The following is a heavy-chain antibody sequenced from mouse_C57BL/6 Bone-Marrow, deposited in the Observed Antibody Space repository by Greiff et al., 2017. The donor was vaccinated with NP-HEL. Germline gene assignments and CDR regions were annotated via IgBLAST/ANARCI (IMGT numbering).Heavy chain of an antibody. D-gene: IGHD2-4*01. CDR1: GYTFTSYW. V-gene: IGHV1-53*01. Sequence: QVQLQQPGTELVKPGASVKLSCKASGYTFTSYWMHWVKQRPGQGLEWIGNINPSNGGTNYNEKFKSKATLTVDKSSSTAYMQLSSLTSEDSAVYYCARRQGIYDYDGSWFAYWGQGTLVTVSA. CDR3: ARRQGIYDYDGSWFAY. CDR2: INPSNGGT. J-gene: IGHJ3*01.